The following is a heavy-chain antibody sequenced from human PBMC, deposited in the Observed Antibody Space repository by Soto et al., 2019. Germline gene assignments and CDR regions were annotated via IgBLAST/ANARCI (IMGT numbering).Heavy chain of an antibody. J-gene: IGHJ3*02. V-gene: IGHV1-2*04. CDR1: GYTFGGFY. CDR3: AIIMTHSDSFDI. CDR2: INSNSGAT. D-gene: IGHD3-16*01. Sequence: ASVKVSCKASGYTFGGFYIHWMRQAPGQGLEWVGSINSNSGATTYAQKFQDSVAMTRDTSVSTAYMDLNRLTSDDTAIYYCAIIMTHSDSFDIWGQGTMVTV.